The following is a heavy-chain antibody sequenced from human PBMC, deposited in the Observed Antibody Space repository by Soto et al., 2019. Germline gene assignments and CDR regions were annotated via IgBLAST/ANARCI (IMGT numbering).Heavy chain of an antibody. CDR2: IYPGDSDT. V-gene: IGHV5-51*01. CDR3: ARSKLEPLGRAGYYGMDV. CDR1: GYTFTNYW. D-gene: IGHD1-1*01. Sequence: GESLKISCKGSGYTFTNYWIGWVRQMPGKGPEWMGIIYPGDSDTKYNPSFQGQVTISADKSITTTYLQWSSLKASDTAVYYCARSKLEPLGRAGYYGMDVWGQGTTVTVSS. J-gene: IGHJ6*02.